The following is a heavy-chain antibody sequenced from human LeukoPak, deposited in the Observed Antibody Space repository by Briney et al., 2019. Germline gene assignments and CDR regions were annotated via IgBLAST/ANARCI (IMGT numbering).Heavy chain of an antibody. J-gene: IGHJ4*02. CDR1: GFSFISYW. V-gene: IGHV3-7*01. D-gene: IGHD1-1*01. Sequence: GGSVRLSCAGSGFSFISYWMSWVRQAPGKGLEWVANIKQDGSAKNYVDSVKGRFTISRDNAKNSLYLQLNSLRAEDTAVYYCAGCAGNSCYFDYWGQGTLVIVSS. CDR3: AGCAGNSCYFDY. CDR2: IKQDGSAK.